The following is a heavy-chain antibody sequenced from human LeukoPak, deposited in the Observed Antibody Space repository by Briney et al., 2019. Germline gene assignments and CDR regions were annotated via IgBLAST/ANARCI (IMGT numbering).Heavy chain of an antibody. D-gene: IGHD5-18*01. CDR1: GGSISSSSHY. J-gene: IGHJ4*02. V-gene: IGHV4-39*07. CDR2: IYYSGST. CDR3: ARLSYGLFDY. Sequence: PSETLSLTCAVSGGSISSSSHYWGWIRQPPGKGLEWIGSIYYSGSTYYNPSLKSRVTISVDTSKNQFSLKLSSVTAADTAVYYCARLSYGLFDYWGQGTLVTVSS.